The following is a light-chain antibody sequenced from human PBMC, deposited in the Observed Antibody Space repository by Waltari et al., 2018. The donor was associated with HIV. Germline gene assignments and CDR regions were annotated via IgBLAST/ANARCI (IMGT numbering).Light chain of an antibody. V-gene: IGKV3-20*01. CDR2: GSS. Sequence: SVVTQSPATLSLSPGDKVTLSCRTSQTVSTNFLGWYQSKSGQPPKLLFYGSSTRASDIPDRFSATGSDTGSGSDFSLTIHRLEPDDFAIYYCLLYGDSPRWTFGPGTRL. CDR3: LLYGDSPRWT. CDR1: QTVSTNF. J-gene: IGKJ1*01.